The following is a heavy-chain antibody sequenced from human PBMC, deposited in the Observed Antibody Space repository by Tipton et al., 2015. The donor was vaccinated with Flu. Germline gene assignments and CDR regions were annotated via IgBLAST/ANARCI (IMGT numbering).Heavy chain of an antibody. CDR1: GYSFINYW. J-gene: IGHJ2*01. D-gene: IGHD2-8*01. V-gene: IGHV5-51*01. CDR3: VRHPYCTNAVCPPGYGYFDL. Sequence: VQLVQSGTEVKKPGESLKIPCKASGYSFINYWVGWVRQMPGKGLEWIGIIYPGDSDTRYSTCFQGRVTISAGKSISTAYLQWSSLKTSDSAMYYCVRHPYCTNAVCPPGYGYFDLRGRGTLVTVSS. CDR2: IYPGDSDT.